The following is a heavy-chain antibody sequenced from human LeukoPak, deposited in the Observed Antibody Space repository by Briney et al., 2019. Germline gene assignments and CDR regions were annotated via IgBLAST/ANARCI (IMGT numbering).Heavy chain of an antibody. J-gene: IGHJ4*02. CDR3: ARDPLLLWFGDRSPGHYFDY. CDR2: INPGGGNT. Sequence: PVASVKVSCKASGYTFTNSYIHWVRQAPGQGLKWMGLINPGGGNTDYAQNFQGRITMTRDTSTSTAYMELRSLRSDDTAVYYCARDPLLLWFGDRSPGHYFDYWGQGTLVTVSS. D-gene: IGHD3-10*01. CDR1: GYTFTNSY. V-gene: IGHV1-46*01.